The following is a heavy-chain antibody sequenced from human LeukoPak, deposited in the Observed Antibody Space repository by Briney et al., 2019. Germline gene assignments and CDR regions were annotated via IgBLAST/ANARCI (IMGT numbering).Heavy chain of an antibody. D-gene: IGHD4-17*01. CDR3: ARAGTNLGDYDF. Sequence: SETLSLTCTVSGYSISSGYYWGWIRQSPGKGLEWIGNVWHSGSTYYNPSLKSRITISVDTSKNQFSLSLSSVTVADTAVYYCARAGTNLGDYDFWGQGTLVTVSS. CDR1: GYSISSGYY. CDR2: VWHSGST. V-gene: IGHV4-38-2*02. J-gene: IGHJ4*02.